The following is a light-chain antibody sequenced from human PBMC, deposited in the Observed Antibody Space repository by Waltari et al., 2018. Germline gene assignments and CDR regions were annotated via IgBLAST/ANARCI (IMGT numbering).Light chain of an antibody. V-gene: IGKV3-11*01. CDR3: QQRSDWLT. CDR1: QNVNNF. J-gene: IGKJ4*01. CDR2: DAS. Sequence: EIVLTQSPVSTSLSPGERATLSCRASQNVNNFLNWYQQKPGQAPRLLIYDASNRPTGVPDRFSGSGSGTDFTLTISRLDPEDFGVYYCQQRSDWLTFGGGTKVEI.